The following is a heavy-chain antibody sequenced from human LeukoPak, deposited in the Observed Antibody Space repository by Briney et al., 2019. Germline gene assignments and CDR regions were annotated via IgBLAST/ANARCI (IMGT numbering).Heavy chain of an antibody. CDR2: ISGSGGGT. CDR3: VKDLGRYRNNCFDY. D-gene: IGHD1-26*01. V-gene: IGHV3-23*01. CDR1: GSTFSSYA. Sequence: PGGSLRLSCAASGSTFSSYAMSWVRQAPEKGLEWVSTISGSGGGTYYADSVKGRFTISRDDSKNTLYLQMNSLRAEDTAVYYCVKDLGRYRNNCFDYWGQGTLVTVSS. J-gene: IGHJ4*02.